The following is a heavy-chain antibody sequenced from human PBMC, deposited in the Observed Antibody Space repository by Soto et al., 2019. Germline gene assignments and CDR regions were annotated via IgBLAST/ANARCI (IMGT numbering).Heavy chain of an antibody. CDR3: ARAASTMVRGVTKYYFDY. Sequence: SETLSLTCAVSGGSISSSNWWSWVRQPPGKGLEWIGEIYHSGSTNYNPSLKSRVTISVDRSKNQFSLKPSSVTAADTAVYCCARAASTMVRGVTKYYFDYWGQGTLVTVS. V-gene: IGHV4-4*01. CDR1: GGSISSSNW. J-gene: IGHJ4*02. D-gene: IGHD3-10*01. CDR2: IYHSGST.